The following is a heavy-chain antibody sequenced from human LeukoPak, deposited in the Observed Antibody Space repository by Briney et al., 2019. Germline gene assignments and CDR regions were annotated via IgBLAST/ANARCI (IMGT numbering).Heavy chain of an antibody. Sequence: PGRSLRLSCAASGFTFSSYAMHWVRQAPGKGLEGVAVISYDGSNKYYADSVKGRFTISRDNSKNTLYLQMNSLRAEDTAVYYCARDRRDDPHCSSTSCPFNNWFVPWGQGTLVTVSS. J-gene: IGHJ5*02. CDR2: ISYDGSNK. CDR1: GFTFSSYA. CDR3: ARDRRDDPHCSSTSCPFNNWFVP. D-gene: IGHD2-2*01. V-gene: IGHV3-30*04.